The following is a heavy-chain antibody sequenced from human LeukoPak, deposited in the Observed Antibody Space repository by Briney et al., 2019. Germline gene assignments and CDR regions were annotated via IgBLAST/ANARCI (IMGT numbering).Heavy chain of an antibody. Sequence: GGSLRLSCAVSGFTFSSYWMSWFRQAPGKGLEWVANINQDGSQKFSVDSVKGRFTISRDNAKNSLSLQMNSLRVKDTAVYYCARDWFDGDYDRFDYWGQGTLVTVSS. CDR2: INQDGSQK. CDR1: GFTFSSYW. V-gene: IGHV3-7*03. CDR3: ARDWFDGDYDRFDY. D-gene: IGHD4-17*01. J-gene: IGHJ4*02.